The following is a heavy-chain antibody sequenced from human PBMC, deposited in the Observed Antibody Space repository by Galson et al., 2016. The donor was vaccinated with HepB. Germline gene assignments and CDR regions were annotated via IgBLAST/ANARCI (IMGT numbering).Heavy chain of an antibody. CDR2: IFGRGTT. CDR3: AVYGGNSV. J-gene: IGHJ4*02. Sequence: SLRLSCAAAGFTVSDNHVTWNRQAPGKGLECVSVIFGRGTTYYADSVEGRFTISRANARNTVYLQMTSLRTEDTAVYYCAVYGGNSVWGQGTLVTVSS. D-gene: IGHD4-23*01. CDR1: GFTVSDNH. V-gene: IGHV3-53*01.